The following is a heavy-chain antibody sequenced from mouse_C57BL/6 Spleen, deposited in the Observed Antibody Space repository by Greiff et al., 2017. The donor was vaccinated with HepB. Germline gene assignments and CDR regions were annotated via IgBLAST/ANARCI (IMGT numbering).Heavy chain of an antibody. V-gene: IGHV1-82*01. J-gene: IGHJ2*01. D-gene: IGHD1-1*01. CDR3: ARDYYGSSLYYFDY. CDR1: GYAFSSSW. Sequence: LQESGPELVKPGASVKISCKASGYAFSSSWMNWVKQRPGKGLEWIGRIYPGDGDTNYNGKFKGKATLTADKSSSTAYMQLSSLTSEDSAVYFCARDYYGSSLYYFDYWGQGTTLTVSS. CDR2: IYPGDGDT.